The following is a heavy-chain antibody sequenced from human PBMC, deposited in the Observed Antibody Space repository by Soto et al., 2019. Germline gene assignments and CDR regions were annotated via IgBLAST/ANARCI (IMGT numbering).Heavy chain of an antibody. CDR1: GGTFSSYA. V-gene: IGHV1-69*06. CDR3: ASAPVPAAIPYYYYGMDV. CDR2: IIPIFGTA. D-gene: IGHD2-2*01. J-gene: IGHJ6*02. Sequence: SVKVSCKAPGGTFSSYAISWVRQAPGQGLEWMGGIIPIFGTANYAQKFQGRVTMTGDKSTSTAYMELSSLRSEDTAVYYCASAPVPAAIPYYYYGMDVWGQGTTVTVSS.